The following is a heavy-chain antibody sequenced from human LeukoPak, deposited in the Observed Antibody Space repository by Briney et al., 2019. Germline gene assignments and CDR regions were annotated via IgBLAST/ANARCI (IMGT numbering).Heavy chain of an antibody. Sequence: SETLSLTCTVSGGSISSSSYYWGWIRQPPGKGLEWIGSIYYSRSTYYNPSLKSRVTISVDTSKNQFSLKLSSVTAADTAVYYCARAASGDAVDYYGSGRRFYSYYMDVWGKGTTVTISS. CDR2: IYYSRST. D-gene: IGHD3-10*01. V-gene: IGHV4-39*01. CDR3: ARAASGDAVDYYGSGRRFYSYYMDV. CDR1: GGSISSSSYY. J-gene: IGHJ6*03.